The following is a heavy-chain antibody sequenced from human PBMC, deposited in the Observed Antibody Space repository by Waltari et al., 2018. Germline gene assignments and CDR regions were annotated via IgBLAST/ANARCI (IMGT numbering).Heavy chain of an antibody. D-gene: IGHD1-1*01. CDR3: ARGAGYPTLIDY. CDR1: GGSFSGYY. J-gene: IGHJ4*02. V-gene: IGHV4-34*01. Sequence: QVQLQQWGAGLLKPSETLSLTCAVYGGSFSGYYWSWIRQPPGKGLEWIGEINHSGSTNYNPSLKSRVTISVDTSKNQFSLKLSSVTAADTAVYYCARGAGYPTLIDYWGQGTLVTVSS. CDR2: INHSGST.